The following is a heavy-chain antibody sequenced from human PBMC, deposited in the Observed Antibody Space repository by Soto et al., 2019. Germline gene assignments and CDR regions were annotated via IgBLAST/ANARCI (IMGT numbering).Heavy chain of an antibody. CDR2: IYYTGST. J-gene: IGHJ4*02. D-gene: IGHD6-6*01. CDR3: ARQTGSSSKWYYFDY. Sequence: SETLSLTCTVSGGSISSYYWSWIRQSPGKGLEWFGSIYYTGSTSYNPSLKSRVTISVDTSKNQFSLKLISVSAADTAVYYCARQTGSSSKWYYFDYWGQGTLDTGSS. CDR1: GGSISSYY. V-gene: IGHV4-59*08.